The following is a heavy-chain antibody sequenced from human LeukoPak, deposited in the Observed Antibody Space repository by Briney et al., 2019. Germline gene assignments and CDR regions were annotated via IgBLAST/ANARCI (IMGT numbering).Heavy chain of an antibody. Sequence: SETLSLTCTVSGGSISSYYWSWIRQPPGKGLEWIGYIYYSGSTNYNPSLKSRVTISVDTSKNQFSLKLSSVAAADTAVYYCARDPGWFDPWGQGTLVTVSS. CDR1: GGSISSYY. V-gene: IGHV4-59*01. D-gene: IGHD3-10*01. CDR3: ARDPGWFDP. J-gene: IGHJ5*02. CDR2: IYYSGST.